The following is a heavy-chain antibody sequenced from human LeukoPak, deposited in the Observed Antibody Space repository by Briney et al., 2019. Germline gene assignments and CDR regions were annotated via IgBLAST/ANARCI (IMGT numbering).Heavy chain of an antibody. V-gene: IGHV4-39*01. Sequence: SETLSLTCTLSGGSISSSSYFWGWIRQPPGKGLEWIGSIYYSGSTYYNPSLKSRVTISVDTSKNQFSLKLFSVTAADTALYYCARQSVGSSRLFGYWGQGTLVTVSS. CDR1: GGSISSSSYF. J-gene: IGHJ4*02. CDR3: ARQSVGSSRLFGY. D-gene: IGHD1-26*01. CDR2: IYYSGST.